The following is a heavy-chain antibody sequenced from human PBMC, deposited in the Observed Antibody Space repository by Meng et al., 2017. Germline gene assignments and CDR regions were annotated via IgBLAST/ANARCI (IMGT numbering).Heavy chain of an antibody. Sequence: VQLGEAGPGLASPSETLSLTCTVSGGSVGSGNYYWSWIRQPPGKGLEWIGYIVYSGSTTYNPSLKTRVTISVDTSKNQFSLKLTSVTAADTAVYFCARDVGGDYETLFDYWGQGTLVTVSS. J-gene: IGHJ4*02. V-gene: IGHV4-61*01. D-gene: IGHD4-17*01. CDR2: IVYSGST. CDR1: GGSVGSGNYY. CDR3: ARDVGGDYETLFDY.